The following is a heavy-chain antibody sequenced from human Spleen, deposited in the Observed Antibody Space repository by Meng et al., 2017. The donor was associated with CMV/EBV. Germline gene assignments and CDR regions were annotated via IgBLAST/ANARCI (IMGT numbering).Heavy chain of an antibody. Sequence: SVKVSCKTSGYTFTDYFLHWVRQAPGQGLEWVGWIIPISGGTNYAQKFQGRVTMTRDTSTNTAYMELNRLTSDDTATYYCARAPRVSSSCWFDPWGQGTLVTVSS. CDR3: ARAPRVSSSCWFDP. CDR1: GYTFTDYF. J-gene: IGHJ5*02. D-gene: IGHD6-6*01. V-gene: IGHV1-2*02. CDR2: IIPISGGT.